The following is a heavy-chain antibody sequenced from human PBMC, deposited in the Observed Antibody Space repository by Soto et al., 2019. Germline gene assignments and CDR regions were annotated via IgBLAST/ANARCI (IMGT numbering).Heavy chain of an antibody. CDR3: ASYQWNLVAFDP. CDR1: GGSLSDYY. CDR2: INHRGTA. V-gene: IGHV4-34*01. J-gene: IGHJ5*02. D-gene: IGHD1-1*01. Sequence: PSETLSLTCAVYGGSLSDYYWNWLRQPPGKGLEWIGEINHRGTASYNPSLKCRVIISAHTAMTQSSLKLRSVTAADSSFYYCASYQWNLVAFDPWGPGTQVTVSS.